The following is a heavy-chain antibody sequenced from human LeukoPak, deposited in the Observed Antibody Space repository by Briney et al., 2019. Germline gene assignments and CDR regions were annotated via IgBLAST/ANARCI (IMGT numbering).Heavy chain of an antibody. V-gene: IGHV3-23*01. D-gene: IGHD2-21*02. Sequence: GGSLRLSCAASGFTFSSYAMSWVRHAPGKGLEWVSVISGSGGSTYYADSVKGRSTIFRDNSKNTLYLQMNSLRAEDTAVYYCAKRSAYCGGDCYSDYWGQGTLVTVSS. J-gene: IGHJ4*02. CDR2: ISGSGGST. CDR3: AKRSAYCGGDCYSDY. CDR1: GFTFSSYA.